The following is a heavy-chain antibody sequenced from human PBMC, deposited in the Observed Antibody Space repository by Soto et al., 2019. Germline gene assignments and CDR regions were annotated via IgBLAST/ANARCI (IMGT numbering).Heavy chain of an antibody. CDR3: ARDLTIVPATHPRLENYGMDV. CDR1: VNSLPVIG. V-gene: IGHV1-18*01. Sequence: QVQLVQSAAEVKKPGASVRVSGKALVNSLPVIGIGWWQRPLDQGLGGMGGIGPYNGHTQFAQRFQGRVTMTTDTSTKTAYMELRNLRSDDTAHYYCARDLTIVPATHPRLENYGMDVWGQGTTVIVSS. D-gene: IGHD2-2*01. J-gene: IGHJ6*02. CDR2: IGPYNGHT.